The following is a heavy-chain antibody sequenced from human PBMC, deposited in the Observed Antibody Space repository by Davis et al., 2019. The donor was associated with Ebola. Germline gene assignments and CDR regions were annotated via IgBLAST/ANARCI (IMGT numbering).Heavy chain of an antibody. CDR2: IYYSGST. CDR1: GGSFSGYY. CDR3: ARVMWGTSALDY. J-gene: IGHJ4*02. D-gene: IGHD3-16*01. Sequence: SETLSLTCAVYGGSFSGYYWSWIRQPPGKGLEWIGYIYYSGSTNYNPSLKSRVTISVDTSKNQFSLKLSSVTAADTAVYYCARVMWGTSALDYWGQGTLVTVSS. V-gene: IGHV4-34*11.